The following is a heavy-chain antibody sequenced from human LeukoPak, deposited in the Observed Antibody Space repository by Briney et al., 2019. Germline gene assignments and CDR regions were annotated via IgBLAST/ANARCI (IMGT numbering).Heavy chain of an antibody. Sequence: PGGSLRLSCAASGFTFTTYWMSWVRQAPGKGLECVANIKEDGSEKYYVDSVKGRFTISRDDAKNSLYLQMNGLRAEDTALYYCARLNRGYCYGTTCYMEPGAGHWGQGTLVIVSS. CDR1: GFTFTTYW. D-gene: IGHD2/OR15-2a*01. J-gene: IGHJ4*02. CDR3: ARLNRGYCYGTTCYMEPGAGH. CDR2: IKEDGSEK. V-gene: IGHV3-7*01.